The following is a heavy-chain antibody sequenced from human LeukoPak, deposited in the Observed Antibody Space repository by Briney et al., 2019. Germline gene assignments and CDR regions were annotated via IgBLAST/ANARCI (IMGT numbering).Heavy chain of an antibody. CDR2: IWYDGSNK. V-gene: IGHV3-33*01. CDR1: GFTFSSYG. J-gene: IGHJ4*02. Sequence: GGSLRLSCTASGFTFSSYGMHWVRQAPGKGLEWVAVIWYDGSNKYYTDSVKGRFTISRDNSKNTLYLQMNSLRAEDTAVYYCASDILTGYNETNYWGQGTQVTVSS. CDR3: ASDILTGYNETNY. D-gene: IGHD3-9*01.